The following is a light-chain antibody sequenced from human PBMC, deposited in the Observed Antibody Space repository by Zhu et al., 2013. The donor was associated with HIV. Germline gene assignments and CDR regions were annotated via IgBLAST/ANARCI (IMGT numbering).Light chain of an antibody. J-gene: IGKJ2*01. V-gene: IGKV3-20*01. CDR1: QTISSSH. Sequence: EIVLTQSPGTLSLSPGERATLSCRASQTISSSHLAWYQQKLGQAPRLLIYGASSRATGIPDRFSGSASGTDFTLTISRLEPEDFAMYFCQQYGNSPGYTFGQGTNLEIK. CDR2: GAS. CDR3: QQYGNSPGYT.